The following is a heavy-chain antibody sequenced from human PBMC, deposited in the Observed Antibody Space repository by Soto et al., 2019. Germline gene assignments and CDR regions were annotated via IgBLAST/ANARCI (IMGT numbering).Heavy chain of an antibody. CDR1: GFTFSSYG. D-gene: IGHD4-17*01. V-gene: IGHV3-33*01. CDR3: ARVGGGGNYGHYYYYGMDV. Sequence: LRLSCAASGFTFSSYGMHWVRQAPGKGLEWVAVIWYDGSNKYYADSVKGRFTISRDNSKNTLYLQMNSLRAEDTAVYYCARVGGGGNYGHYYYYGMDVWGQGTTVTVSS. CDR2: IWYDGSNK. J-gene: IGHJ6*02.